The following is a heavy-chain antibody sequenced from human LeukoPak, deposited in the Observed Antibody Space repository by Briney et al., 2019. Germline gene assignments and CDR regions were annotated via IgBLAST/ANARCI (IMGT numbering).Heavy chain of an antibody. V-gene: IGHV4-59*01. CDR1: GGSISSYY. CDR3: ARGPPVDY. Sequence: SETLSLTCTVSGGSISSYYWSWIRQPPGKGLEWIGFIYYSGSTNYNPSLKSRVTISVDTSKNQFSLKLSSVTAADTAVYYCARGPPVDYWGQGTLVTVSS. J-gene: IGHJ4*02. CDR2: IYYSGST.